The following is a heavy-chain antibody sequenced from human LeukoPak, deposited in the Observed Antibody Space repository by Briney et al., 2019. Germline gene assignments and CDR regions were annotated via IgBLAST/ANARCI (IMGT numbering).Heavy chain of an antibody. CDR2: IYYSGST. Sequence: SETLSLTCTVSGGSISSGDYYWSWIRQPPGKGLEWVVYIYYSGSTYDNPSLKSRVTISVDTSENQFSLKLSSVTAADTAVYYCARDIGDSGSGSYQHWFDPWGQGTLVTVSS. CDR3: ARDIGDSGSGSYQHWFDP. J-gene: IGHJ5*02. CDR1: GGSISSGDYY. V-gene: IGHV4-30-4*01. D-gene: IGHD3-10*01.